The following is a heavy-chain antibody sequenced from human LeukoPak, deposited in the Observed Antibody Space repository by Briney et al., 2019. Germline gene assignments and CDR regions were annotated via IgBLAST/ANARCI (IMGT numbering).Heavy chain of an antibody. CDR2: INPNSGGT. J-gene: IGHJ5*02. CDR1: VYTFTQYY. D-gene: IGHD4-17*01. V-gene: IGHV1-2*02. Sequence: ASVTVSCKPSVYTFTQYYMHGVRQAPGQGREWMGWINPNSGGTNYAQKVQGRGTITRDTSISTAYMQLSRLRSDDTAVYYCARTKRGYDYGDYRFDPWGQGTLVTVSS. CDR3: ARTKRGYDYGDYRFDP.